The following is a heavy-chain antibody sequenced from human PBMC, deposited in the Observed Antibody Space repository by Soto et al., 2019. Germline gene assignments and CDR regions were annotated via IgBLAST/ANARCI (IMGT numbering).Heavy chain of an antibody. D-gene: IGHD5-18*01. CDR2: ISYDGSNK. V-gene: IGHV3-30-3*01. CDR3: ARELRGYSYGNYFDY. J-gene: IGHJ4*02. CDR1: GFTFSSYA. Sequence: QVQLVESGGGVVQPGRSLRLSCAASGFTFSSYAMHWVRQAPGKGLEWVAVISYDGSNKYYADSVKGRFTISRDNSKNTLYLQMNSLRAEDTAVYYCARELRGYSYGNYFDYWGQGTLVTVSS.